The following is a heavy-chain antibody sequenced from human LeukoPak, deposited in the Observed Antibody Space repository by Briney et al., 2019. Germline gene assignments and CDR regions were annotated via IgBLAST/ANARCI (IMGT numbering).Heavy chain of an antibody. V-gene: IGHV3-64*01. D-gene: IGHD3-16*01. Sequence: GSLRLSCAASGFTFSNYAMHWVRQAPGKGLEYVSAISSNGGSTYYANSVKGRFTISRDNSKNTLYLQMGSLRAEDMAVYYCARDHLYYEISGPRFDYWGQGTRVTVSS. CDR3: ARDHLYYEISGPRFDY. CDR1: GFTFSNYA. CDR2: ISSNGGST. J-gene: IGHJ4*02.